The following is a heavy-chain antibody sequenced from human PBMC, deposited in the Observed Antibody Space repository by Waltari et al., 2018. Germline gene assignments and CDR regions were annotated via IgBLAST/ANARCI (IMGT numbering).Heavy chain of an antibody. CDR3: AKDAGPVAAEGDY. CDR2: IYSDGRT. J-gene: IGHJ4*02. D-gene: IGHD6-19*01. Sequence: EVQLVESGGGLVKPGGSLRLSCAASGFTVSSNYMSWVRRAPGKGLEWVSLIYSDGRTYYADSVKGRFTISRDNYKNTVYLQMSRLRVEDTAVYYCAKDAGPVAAEGDYWGQGTLVTVSS. V-gene: IGHV3-66*01. CDR1: GFTVSSNY.